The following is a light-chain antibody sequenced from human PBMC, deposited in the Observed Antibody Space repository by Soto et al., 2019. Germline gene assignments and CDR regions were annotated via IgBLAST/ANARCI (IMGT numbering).Light chain of an antibody. CDR2: EVS. J-gene: IGLJ3*02. V-gene: IGLV2-14*01. CDR3: SSYTISNTVV. CDR1: SSDVGGYDY. Sequence: QSALTQPASVSGSPGQSISISCTATSSDVGGYDYVSWYQQHPGKAPKLMIYEVSNRPSGVSNRFSGYKSGNTASLTISGLQTEDEADYYCSSYTISNTVVFGGGTKLTVL.